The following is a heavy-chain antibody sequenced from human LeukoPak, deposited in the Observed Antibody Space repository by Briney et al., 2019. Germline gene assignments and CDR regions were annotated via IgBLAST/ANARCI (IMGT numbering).Heavy chain of an antibody. V-gene: IGHV3-21*06. CDR3: ASEYCSSTSCYTLGPDDALDI. CDR2: ISSGSSYI. Sequence: PGGSLRLSCAASGFTFRTYTMNWVRQAPGKGLEWVSSISSGSSYIYYADSVKGRFTNSRDNAKNSLYLQMNSLRAEDTAVYYCASEYCSSTSCYTLGPDDALDIWGQGTMVTVSS. CDR1: GFTFRTYT. J-gene: IGHJ3*02. D-gene: IGHD2-2*02.